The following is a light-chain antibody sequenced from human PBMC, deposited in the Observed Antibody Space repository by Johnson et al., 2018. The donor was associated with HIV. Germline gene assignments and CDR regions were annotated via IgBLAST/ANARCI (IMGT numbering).Light chain of an antibody. CDR3: AAWDDSLNGSYV. Sequence: SVLTQPPSASGTPGQRFTISCSGSSSNIGSNTVNWYQQLPGTAPKLLIYRNNQRPSGVPDRFSGSKSGTSASLAISGPQAEDEADYYCAAWDDSLNGSYVFGTGTKVTVL. CDR1: SSNIGSNT. CDR2: RNN. J-gene: IGLJ1*01. V-gene: IGLV1-44*01.